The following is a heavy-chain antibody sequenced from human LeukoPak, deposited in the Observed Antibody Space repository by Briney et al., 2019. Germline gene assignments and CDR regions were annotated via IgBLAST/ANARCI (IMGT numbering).Heavy chain of an antibody. CDR3: AADRIKEPFDP. Sequence: GGSLRLSCAASGFTFSSYAMNWVRQAPGKGLEWVSGISGSGGSTYYADSVKGRFTISRDTSKNTLYLQMNSLRGEDTAVYYCAADRIKEPFDPWGQGTLVTVSS. D-gene: IGHD1-14*01. V-gene: IGHV3-23*01. CDR1: GFTFSSYA. J-gene: IGHJ5*02. CDR2: ISGSGGST.